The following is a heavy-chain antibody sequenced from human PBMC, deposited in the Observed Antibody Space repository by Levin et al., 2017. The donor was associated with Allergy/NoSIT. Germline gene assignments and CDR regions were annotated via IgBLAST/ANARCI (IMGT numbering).Heavy chain of an antibody. Sequence: ESLKISCDVFGGSFSGYYWHWIRQPPGKGLEWIGEINHRGSTNYNPSLKSRVTISVDTSNKQFSLQLNSVTAADTAVYYCAREGRIRWYQLPGTPFDYWGQGTLVTVSS. CDR1: GGSFSGYY. CDR2: INHRGST. J-gene: IGHJ4*02. CDR3: AREGRIRWYQLPGTPFDY. D-gene: IGHD2-2*01. V-gene: IGHV4-34*01.